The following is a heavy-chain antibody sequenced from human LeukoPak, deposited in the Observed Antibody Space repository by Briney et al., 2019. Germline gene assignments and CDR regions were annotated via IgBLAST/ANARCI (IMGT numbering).Heavy chain of an antibody. J-gene: IGHJ1*01. V-gene: IGHV4-34*01. CDR1: GGSFSGYY. Sequence: PSETLSLTCAVYGGSFSGYYWSWIRQPPGKGLEWIGEINHSGSTNYNPSLKSRVTISVDTSKNQFSLKLSSVTAADTAVYYCARHLLYDSSGYRTEYFQHWGQGTLVTVSS. CDR2: INHSGST. CDR3: ARHLLYDSSGYRTEYFQH. D-gene: IGHD3-22*01.